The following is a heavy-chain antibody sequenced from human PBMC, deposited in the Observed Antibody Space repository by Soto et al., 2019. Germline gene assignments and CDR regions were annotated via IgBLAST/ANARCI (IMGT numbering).Heavy chain of an antibody. CDR1: GFTFTSSA. Sequence: SVKVSCKASGFTFTSSAVQWVRQARGQRLEWIGWIVVGSGNTNYAQKFQERVTITRDMSTSTAYMELSSLRSEDTAVYYCAAILGVATDYYYGMDVWGQGTTVTVSS. J-gene: IGHJ6*02. V-gene: IGHV1-58*01. CDR3: AAILGVATDYYYGMDV. CDR2: IVVGSGNT. D-gene: IGHD5-12*01.